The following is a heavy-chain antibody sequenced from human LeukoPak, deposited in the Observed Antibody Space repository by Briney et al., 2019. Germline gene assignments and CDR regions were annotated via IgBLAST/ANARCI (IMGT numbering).Heavy chain of an antibody. Sequence: ASVKVSCKASGYTFTGYYMHWVRQAPGQGLEWMGWINPNSGGTNYAQKFQGRVTMTTDTSTSTAYMELRSLRSDDTAVYYCARAGGGHYYDSSGYIDYWGQGTLVTVSS. V-gene: IGHV1-2*02. CDR3: ARAGGGHYYDSSGYIDY. D-gene: IGHD3-22*01. J-gene: IGHJ4*02. CDR1: GYTFTGYY. CDR2: INPNSGGT.